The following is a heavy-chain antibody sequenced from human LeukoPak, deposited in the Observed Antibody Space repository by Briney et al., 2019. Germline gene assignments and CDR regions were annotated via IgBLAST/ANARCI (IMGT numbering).Heavy chain of an antibody. D-gene: IGHD5-18*01. CDR1: GYTFTGYY. J-gene: IGHJ5*02. CDR3: ASSGGYSYGYHS. V-gene: IGHV1-2*06. CDR2: INPNSGGT. Sequence: ASVRVSCKASGYTFTGYYMHWVRQAPGQGLEWMGRINPNSGGTNYAQKFQGRVTMTRDTSISTAYMELSRLRSDDTAVYYCASSGGYSYGYHSWGQGTLVTVSS.